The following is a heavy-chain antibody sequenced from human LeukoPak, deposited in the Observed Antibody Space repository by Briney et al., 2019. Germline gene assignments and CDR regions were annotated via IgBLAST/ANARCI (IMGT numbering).Heavy chain of an antibody. Sequence: TGGSLRLSCAASGFTFSSYAMSWVRQAPGKGLEWVSAISGSDGSTYYADSVKGRFTISRDNSKNTLYLQMNSLRAEDTAVYYCAKDKYYGSGSFDYWGQGTLVTVSS. CDR2: ISGSDGST. J-gene: IGHJ4*02. V-gene: IGHV3-23*01. D-gene: IGHD3-10*01. CDR1: GFTFSSYA. CDR3: AKDKYYGSGSFDY.